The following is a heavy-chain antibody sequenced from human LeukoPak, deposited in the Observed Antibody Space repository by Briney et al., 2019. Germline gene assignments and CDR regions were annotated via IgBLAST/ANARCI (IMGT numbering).Heavy chain of an antibody. CDR3: ARAWGYSSSSYYGMDV. CDR2: IIPILGIA. D-gene: IGHD6-13*01. V-gene: IGHV1-69*04. CDR1: GGTFSSYA. Sequence: SVKVSCKASGGTFSSYAISWVRQAPGQGLEWMGRIIPILGIANYAQKFQGRVTITADKSTSTAYMELSSLRSEDTAVYYCARAWGYSSSSYYGMDVWGQGTTVTVSS. J-gene: IGHJ6*02.